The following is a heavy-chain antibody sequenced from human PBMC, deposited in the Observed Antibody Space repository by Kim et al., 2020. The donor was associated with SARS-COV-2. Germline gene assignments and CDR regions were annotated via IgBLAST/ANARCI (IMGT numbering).Heavy chain of an antibody. V-gene: IGHV3-15*01. CDR1: GFTFSNAW. CDR2: IQSMTNGETT. D-gene: IGHD2-2*01. CDR3: ATGGDQLLLELAY. J-gene: IGHJ4*02. Sequence: GGSLRLSCAGSGFTFSNAWMNWVRQAPGKGLEWVGRIQSMTNGETTDYAAPVKGRFTISRDDSKNTLHLQMNSLKTEDTAVYYCATGGDQLLLELAYWGQGTLVTVSS.